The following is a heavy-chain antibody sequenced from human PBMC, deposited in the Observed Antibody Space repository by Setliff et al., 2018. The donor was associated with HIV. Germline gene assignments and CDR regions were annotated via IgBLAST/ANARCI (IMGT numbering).Heavy chain of an antibody. D-gene: IGHD6-13*01. Sequence: PGESLKISCAASGFTFSNYGMHWVRQAPGKGLEWVAVIWYDGSSEYYGDSVKGRFTISRDNSKKTLYLQMNSLRAEDTAVYYCATDPGYSSTWYSESFQHWGQGTVVTVSS. J-gene: IGHJ1*01. CDR2: IWYDGSSE. CDR3: ATDPGYSSTWYSESFQH. V-gene: IGHV3-33*01. CDR1: GFTFSNYG.